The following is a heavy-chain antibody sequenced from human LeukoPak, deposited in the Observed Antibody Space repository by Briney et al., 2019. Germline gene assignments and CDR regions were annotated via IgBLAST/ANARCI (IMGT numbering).Heavy chain of an antibody. CDR3: AKLSTYYYDSSGYCFDY. D-gene: IGHD3-22*01. V-gene: IGHV3-23*01. CDR1: GFTFSNYA. J-gene: IGHJ4*02. CDR2: ISGSGGST. Sequence: GASLRLSCAASGFTFSNYAMSWVRQAPGKGLEWVSAISGSGGSTYYADSVKGRFTISRDNSKDTLYLQMNSLRAEDTAVYYCAKLSTYYYDSSGYCFDYWGQGTLVTVSS.